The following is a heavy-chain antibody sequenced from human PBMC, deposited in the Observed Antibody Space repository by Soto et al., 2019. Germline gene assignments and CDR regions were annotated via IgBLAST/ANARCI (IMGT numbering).Heavy chain of an antibody. D-gene: IGHD3-3*01. CDR1: GGSISSGGYY. CDR2: IYYSGST. Sequence: QVQLQESGPGLVKPSQTLSLTCTVSGGSISSGGYYWSWIRQHPGKGLEWIGYIYYSGSTYYNPSLKSRVTISVDTSKNQFSLQLSSVTAADTAVYYCARVGYDFWSGYSPFDYWGQGTLVTVSS. CDR3: ARVGYDFWSGYSPFDY. V-gene: IGHV4-31*03. J-gene: IGHJ4*02.